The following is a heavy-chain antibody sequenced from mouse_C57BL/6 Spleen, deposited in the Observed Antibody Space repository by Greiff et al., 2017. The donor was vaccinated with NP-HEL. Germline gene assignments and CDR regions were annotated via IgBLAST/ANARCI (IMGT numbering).Heavy chain of an antibody. D-gene: IGHD4-1*01. J-gene: IGHJ4*01. CDR3: ARGGSNWDENYAMDY. V-gene: IGHV1-66*01. Sequence: VQLQQSGPELVKPGASVKISCKASGYSFTSYYIHWVKQRPGQGLEWIGWIYTGSGNTKYNEKFKGQATLTADTSSSTAYMQLSSLTSEDSAVYYCARGGSNWDENYAMDYWGQGTSVTVSS. CDR1: GYSFTSYY. CDR2: IYTGSGNT.